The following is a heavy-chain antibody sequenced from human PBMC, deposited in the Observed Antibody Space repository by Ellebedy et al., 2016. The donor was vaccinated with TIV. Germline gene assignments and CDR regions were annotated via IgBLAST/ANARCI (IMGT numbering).Heavy chain of an antibody. CDR1: GGSISSSY. J-gene: IGHJ3*02. CDR3: ARDQTGIYETNAFDI. V-gene: IGHV4-59*01. D-gene: IGHD5-12*01. CDR2: IYYSGRT. Sequence: PSETLSLTCTVSGGSISSSYWTWIRQPPGKGLEWIGYIYYSGRTNYNPSLKSRVTMSVDTSKDQLSLKLTSVTAADTAVYYCARDQTGIYETNAFDIWGQGTMVTVSS.